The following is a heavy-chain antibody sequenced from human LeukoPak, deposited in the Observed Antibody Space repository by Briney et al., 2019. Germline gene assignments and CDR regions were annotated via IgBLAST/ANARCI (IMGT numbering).Heavy chain of an antibody. CDR3: ARTCSSSSCYMVH. J-gene: IGHJ4*02. V-gene: IGHV1-18*01. CDR1: GYTFANFG. Sequence: ASVKVSCKTSGYTFANFGITWVRQAPGQGLEWMGWISVYNGNTNYAQNLQGRVTLTTDTSTSTAYMELRSLRSDDTALYYCARTCSSSSCYMVHWGQGTLVTVSS. D-gene: IGHD2-2*02. CDR2: ISVYNGNT.